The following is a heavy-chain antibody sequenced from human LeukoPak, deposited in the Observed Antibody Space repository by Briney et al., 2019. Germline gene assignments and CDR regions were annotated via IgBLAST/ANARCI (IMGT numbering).Heavy chain of an antibody. CDR2: IIPIFGIA. V-gene: IGHV1-69*04. CDR3: AREVVTTNRNWFDP. D-gene: IGHD4-11*01. J-gene: IGHJ5*02. CDR1: GGTFISYA. Sequence: SVTVSCTGSGGTFISYAISWVRRAPGQGLEWMGRIIPIFGIANYAQKFQGRVTITADKSTSTAYMELSSLRSEDTAVYYCAREVVTTNRNWFDPWGQGTLVTVSS.